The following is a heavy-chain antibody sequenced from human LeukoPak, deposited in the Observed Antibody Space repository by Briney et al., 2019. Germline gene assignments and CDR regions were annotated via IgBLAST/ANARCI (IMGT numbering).Heavy chain of an antibody. CDR2: IIPIFGTA. Sequence: SVKVSCKASGGTFSSYAISWVRQAPGQGLEWMGRIIPIFGTANYAQKFQGRVTITTDESTSTAYMELSSLRSEDTAVYYGASDYYDSSGKRFDYWGQGTLVTVSS. D-gene: IGHD3-22*01. J-gene: IGHJ4*02. CDR1: GGTFSSYA. CDR3: ASDYYDSSGKRFDY. V-gene: IGHV1-69*05.